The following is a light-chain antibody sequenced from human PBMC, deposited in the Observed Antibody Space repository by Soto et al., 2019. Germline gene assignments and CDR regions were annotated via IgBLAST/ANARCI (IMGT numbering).Light chain of an antibody. V-gene: IGKV3D-15*01. CDR1: QSVSSN. J-gene: IGKJ2*02. CDR2: GAS. Sequence: EIVMTQSPATLSVSLGERATLSCRASQSVSSNLAWYQQKPGQAPRLLIYGASTRATGIPARFSGSGSGTEFTLTISSLQSEDFAVYYCQQYNNWTPGTFGQGTKLEI. CDR3: QQYNNWTPGT.